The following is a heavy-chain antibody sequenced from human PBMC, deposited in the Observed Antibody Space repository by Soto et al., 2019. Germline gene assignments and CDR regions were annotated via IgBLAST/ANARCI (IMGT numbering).Heavy chain of an antibody. J-gene: IGHJ6*02. CDR1: GGSISSYY. D-gene: IGHD6-19*01. V-gene: IGHV4-59*01. Sequence: PSETLSLTCTVSGGSISSYYWSWIRQPPGKGLEWIGYIYYSGSTNYNPSLKSRVTISVDTSKNQFSLKLSSVTAADTAVYYCARVLPSGWTYHYGMDVWGQGTTVTVSS. CDR3: ARVLPSGWTYHYGMDV. CDR2: IYYSGST.